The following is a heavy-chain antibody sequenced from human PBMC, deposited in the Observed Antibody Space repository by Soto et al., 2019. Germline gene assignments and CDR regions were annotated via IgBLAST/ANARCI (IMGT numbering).Heavy chain of an antibody. J-gene: IGHJ6*02. CDR3: ARRKEVITTDSNYFYFAMDV. V-gene: IGHV4-39*01. CDR1: GGSISAHTHY. Sequence: SETLSLTCTVSGGSISAHTHYWSWIRQSPGGGLEWIASIYYSGTTYYNPSLQNRLTISADRSKNQVSLLLTSVTTADTAVYYCARRKEVITTDSNYFYFAMDVWGPGTTVTVSS. CDR2: IYYSGTT. D-gene: IGHD2-8*01.